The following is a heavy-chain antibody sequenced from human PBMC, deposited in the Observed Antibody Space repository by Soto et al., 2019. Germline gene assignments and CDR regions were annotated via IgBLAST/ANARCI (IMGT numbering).Heavy chain of an antibody. CDR1: GDSVSSNRAA. V-gene: IGHV6-1*01. Sequence: PSQTLSLTCAISGDSVSSNRAAWGWIRQSPSRGLEWLGRTYYRSRWYTDYADSVKSRITINPDTYRNQFSLQLNSVTPEDTAVYYWAREVSGAKNVLFNMGGPGTMVTVSS. CDR2: TYYRSRWYT. CDR3: AREVSGAKNVLFNM. D-gene: IGHD3-10*01. J-gene: IGHJ3*02.